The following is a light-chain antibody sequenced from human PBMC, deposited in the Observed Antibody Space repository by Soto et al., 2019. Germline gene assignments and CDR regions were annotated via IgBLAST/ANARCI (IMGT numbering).Light chain of an antibody. V-gene: IGKV3-20*01. Sequence: EIVLTQSPGTLSLSPADRATLSCRASETVTGKYLAWYQQKVGQAPRLLIFAASNRATGIPDRFSGSGSGTDFTLTISRLEPEDFAMYFCQQYSSLPQTFGQGTKVDIK. J-gene: IGKJ1*01. CDR1: ETVTGKY. CDR2: AAS. CDR3: QQYSSLPQT.